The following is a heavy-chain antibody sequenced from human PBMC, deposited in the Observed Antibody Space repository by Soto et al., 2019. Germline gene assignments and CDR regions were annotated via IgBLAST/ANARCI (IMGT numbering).Heavy chain of an antibody. CDR2: ISSSSSTI. CDR1: GFTFSSYS. D-gene: IGHD6-13*01. V-gene: IGHV3-48*01. CDR3: AGRPERIAEIGWFDP. Sequence: EVQLVESGGGLVQPGGSLRLSCAASGFTFSSYSMNWVRQAPGKGLEWVSYISSSSSTIYYADSVKGRFTISRDNAKNSLYLRMNSLRAEDTAVYYCAGRPERIAEIGWFDPWGQGTLVTVSS. J-gene: IGHJ5*02.